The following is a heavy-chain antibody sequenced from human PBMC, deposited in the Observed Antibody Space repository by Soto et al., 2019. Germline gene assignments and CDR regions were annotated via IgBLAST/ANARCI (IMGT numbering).Heavy chain of an antibody. Sequence: LSLTCTVSGGSISSGDYYWSWIRQPPGKGLEWIGYIYYSGSTFYNPSLKNRVTISLDTSKIQFSLKLSSVTAADTAVYYCASGYGRLRSHRWFDPWGQGTLVTVSS. CDR1: GGSISSGDYY. V-gene: IGHV4-30-4*01. D-gene: IGHD1-1*01. CDR3: ASGYGRLRSHRWFDP. CDR2: IYYSGST. J-gene: IGHJ5*02.